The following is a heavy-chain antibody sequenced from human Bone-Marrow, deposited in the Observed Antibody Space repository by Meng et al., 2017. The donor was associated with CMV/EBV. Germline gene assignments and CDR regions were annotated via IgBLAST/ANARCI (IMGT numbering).Heavy chain of an antibody. J-gene: IGHJ4*02. Sequence: SETLSLTCTVSGDSISNYYWSWIRQPPGKGLEWIGEINHSGSTNYNPSLKSRVTISVDTSKNQFSLKLSSVTAADTAVYYCARHRWRYCSSTSCYRGGFDYWGQGTLVTFSS. V-gene: IGHV4-34*01. D-gene: IGHD2-2*02. CDR1: GDSISNYY. CDR3: ARHRWRYCSSTSCYRGGFDY. CDR2: INHSGST.